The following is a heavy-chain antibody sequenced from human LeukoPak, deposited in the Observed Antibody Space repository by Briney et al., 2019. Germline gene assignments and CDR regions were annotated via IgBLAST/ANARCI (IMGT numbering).Heavy chain of an antibody. CDR2: IYYPGTT. D-gene: IGHD6-19*01. CDR1: GGSIGSSGFY. CDR3: GRHVSSGWDYFNGLDV. Sequence: SETLSLTCKVSGGSIGSSGFYWGWFRQPPGKGLEWIGSIYYPGTTHYNPSLESRVTISVDTSKWQVFLTLRSVTATDTAVYYSGRHVSSGWDYFNGLDVWGQGTAVTVSS. V-gene: IGHV4-39*01. J-gene: IGHJ6*02.